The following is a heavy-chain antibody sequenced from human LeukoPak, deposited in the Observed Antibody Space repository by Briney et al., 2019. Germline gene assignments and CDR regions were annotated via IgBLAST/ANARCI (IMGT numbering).Heavy chain of an antibody. CDR2: IGTSGSPI. CDR3: ARQYCSTTTCYTDY. CDR1: AFTFSEYY. Sequence: GGSLRLSCAASAFTFSEYYMTWLRQAPGKGLEWVSYIGTSGSPIYYAHCVKGRFTISRDYAKTSLYLQMTSLRADDTAVYYCARQYCSTTTCYTDYWGQGSLVTVSS. V-gene: IGHV3-11*04. J-gene: IGHJ4*02. D-gene: IGHD2-2*02.